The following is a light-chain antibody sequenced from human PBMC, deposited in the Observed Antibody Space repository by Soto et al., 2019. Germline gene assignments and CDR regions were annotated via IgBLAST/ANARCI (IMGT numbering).Light chain of an antibody. J-gene: IGKJ3*01. CDR1: RNIRVN. CDR2: QTS. V-gene: IGKV1-39*01. Sequence: DTQMTQSPLSISASIGDNVTMTCRPSRNIRVNLNWYQQKPGKAPRLLVYQTSILQDGVSARFRGSGSETDFRLTIYSLQPEDFATYYCQQSYGPPYTFGPGTKV. CDR3: QQSYGPPYT.